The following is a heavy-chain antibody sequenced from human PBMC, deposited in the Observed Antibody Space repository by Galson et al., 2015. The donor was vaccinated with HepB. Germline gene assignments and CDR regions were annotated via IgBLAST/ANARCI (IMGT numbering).Heavy chain of an antibody. J-gene: IGHJ5*02. CDR2: ISAYNGNT. CDR3: ARGSYYYDSSGWFDP. Sequence: SCKASGYTFTSYGISWVRQAPGQGLEWMGWISAYNGNTNYAQKLQGRVTMTTDTSTSTAYMELRSLRSDDTAVYYCARGSYYYDSSGWFDPWGQGTLVTVSS. V-gene: IGHV1-18*04. CDR1: GYTFTSYG. D-gene: IGHD3-22*01.